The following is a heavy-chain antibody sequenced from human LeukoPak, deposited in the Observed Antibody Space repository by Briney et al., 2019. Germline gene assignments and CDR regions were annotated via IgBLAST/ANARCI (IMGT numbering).Heavy chain of an antibody. CDR2: INPNSGGT. V-gene: IGHV1-2*02. Sequence: GASVKVSCKASGYTFTGYYMHWVRQAPGQGLEWMGWINPNSGGTNYAQKFQGRVTMTRDTSISTAYMELSRLRSDDTAVYYCARGTNTMVRGVIIDYWGQGTLVTVSS. D-gene: IGHD3-10*01. CDR1: GYTFTGYY. CDR3: ARGTNTMVRGVIIDY. J-gene: IGHJ4*02.